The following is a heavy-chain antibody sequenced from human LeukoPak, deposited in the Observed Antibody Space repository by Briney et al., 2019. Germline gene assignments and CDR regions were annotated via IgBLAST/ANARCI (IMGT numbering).Heavy chain of an antibody. CDR2: ITNSGAST. Sequence: GGSLRLSCAASGFTFCIYAICWVRQAPGKGLEWVSAITNSGASTSYADSVRGRFTIPRDHSKSTLSSQMNSLRAEDTAVYYCAKDTSARRGSITGWGQGTLVTVSS. CDR1: GFTFCIYA. V-gene: IGHV3-23*01. J-gene: IGHJ4*02. D-gene: IGHD1-20*01. CDR3: AKDTSARRGSITG.